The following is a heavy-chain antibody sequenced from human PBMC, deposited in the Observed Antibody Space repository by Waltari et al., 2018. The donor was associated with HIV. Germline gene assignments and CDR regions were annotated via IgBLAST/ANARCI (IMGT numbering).Heavy chain of an antibody. J-gene: IGHJ3*02. Sequence: QVQLQESGPGLVTASETLSLTCTVSGGSISSYYWSWIRQPAGKGLEWIGRIYTSGSTNYNSSLKSGVTMSIDTSKNQFFLRLSSVTAADTAVYYCAREYCSSTSCSPNGRLGAFDIWGQGTMVTVSS. CDR2: IYTSGST. CDR1: GGSISSYY. D-gene: IGHD2-2*01. V-gene: IGHV4-4*07. CDR3: AREYCSSTSCSPNGRLGAFDI.